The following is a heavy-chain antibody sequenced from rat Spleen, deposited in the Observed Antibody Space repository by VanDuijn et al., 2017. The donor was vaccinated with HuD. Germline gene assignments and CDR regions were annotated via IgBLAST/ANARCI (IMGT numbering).Heavy chain of an antibody. D-gene: IGHD4-3*01. V-gene: IGHV5S13*01. CDR3: VRQDTSGYANWFGY. Sequence: EVQLVESGGGLVQPGRSLKLSCAASGFIFSNYDMAWVRQAPTKGLEWVASISPIGGGTYYRDSVKGRFTVSRDNAKSTQFLQMDSLRSEDTATYYCVRQDTSGYANWFGYWGQGTLVTVSS. J-gene: IGHJ3*01. CDR1: GFIFSNYD. CDR2: ISPIGGGT.